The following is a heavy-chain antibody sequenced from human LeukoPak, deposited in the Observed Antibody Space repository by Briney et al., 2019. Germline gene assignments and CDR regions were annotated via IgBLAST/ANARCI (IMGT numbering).Heavy chain of an antibody. J-gene: IGHJ4*02. D-gene: IGHD3-16*02. CDR2: LSGSSTRT. V-gene: IGHV3-23*01. Sequence: PGGSLRLSCAASGFTFSAYAMSWVRQAPGKGLEWVSALSGSSTRTYYGDSVKGRFTISRDNSKNTLYLQMNSLRAEDTAVYYCAKNIYDYVWGSYRYAPGYYFDYWGQGTLVTVSS. CDR1: GFTFSAYA. CDR3: AKNIYDYVWGSYRYAPGYYFDY.